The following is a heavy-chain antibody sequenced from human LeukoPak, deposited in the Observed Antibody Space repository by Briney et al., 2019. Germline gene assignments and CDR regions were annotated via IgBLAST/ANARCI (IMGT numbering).Heavy chain of an antibody. CDR1: GFTFSSYA. D-gene: IGHD3-3*01. J-gene: IGHJ4*02. Sequence: PGGSLRLSCAASGFTFSSYAMHWVRQAPGKGLEWVAVISYDGSNKYYADSVKGRFTISRDNSKNTLYLQMNSLRAEDTAVYYCAKAKYDFWSGYPHDYWGQGTLVTVSS. CDR2: ISYDGSNK. V-gene: IGHV3-30-3*01. CDR3: AKAKYDFWSGYPHDY.